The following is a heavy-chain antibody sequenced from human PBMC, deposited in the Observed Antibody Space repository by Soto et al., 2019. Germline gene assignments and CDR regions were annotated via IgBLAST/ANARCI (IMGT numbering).Heavy chain of an antibody. CDR1: GFTFSSYA. CDR3: ARITVAY. V-gene: IGHV3-30-3*01. D-gene: IGHD1-20*01. J-gene: IGHJ4*02. CDR2: ISYDGSNK. Sequence: QVQLVESGGGVVQPGRSLRLSCAASGFTFSSYAMHWVRQAPGKGLEWVAVISYDGSNKYYADSVKGRFTISRDNSKNTLYLQMNSLRAEDTPVYYCARITVAYWGQGTLVTVS.